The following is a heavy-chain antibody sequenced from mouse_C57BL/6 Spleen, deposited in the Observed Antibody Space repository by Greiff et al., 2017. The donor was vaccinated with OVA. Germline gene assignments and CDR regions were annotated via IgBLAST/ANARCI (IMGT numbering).Heavy chain of an antibody. CDR2: INYDGSST. Sequence: EVKLVESEGGLVQPGSSMKLSCTASGFTFSDYYMAWVRQVPEKGLEWVANINYDGSSTYYLDSLKSRFIISRDNAKNILYLQMSSLKSEDTATYYCARSKPHFDYWGQGTTLTVSS. CDR3: ARSKPHFDY. CDR1: GFTFSDYY. V-gene: IGHV5-16*01. J-gene: IGHJ2*01.